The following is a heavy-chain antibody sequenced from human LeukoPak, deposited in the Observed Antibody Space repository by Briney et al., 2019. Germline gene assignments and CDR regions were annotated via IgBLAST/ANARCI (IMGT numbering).Heavy chain of an antibody. V-gene: IGHV3-30*18. Sequence: GGSLRLFCSASGFTFSSYDIHWVRQAPGKRLEWVAVISYDGSNKYYADSVKGRFTISRDNSKNTVYLQMNSLRPEDTAVYYCAKEGTPQVSTWYDLWSQGTQVIVSS. CDR3: AKEGTPQVSTWYDL. J-gene: IGHJ5*02. CDR2: ISYDGSNK. D-gene: IGHD3-10*01. CDR1: GFTFSSYD.